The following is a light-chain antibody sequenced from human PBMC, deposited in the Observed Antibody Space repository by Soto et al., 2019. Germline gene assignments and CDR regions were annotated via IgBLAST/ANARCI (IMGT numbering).Light chain of an antibody. CDR3: QQYGSSPEGFT. CDR2: GAS. CDR1: QSVSSSY. Sequence: EIVLTQSPGTLSLSPGERATLSCRASQSVSSSYLAWYQQKPGQAPRLLIYGASSRATGIPDRLSGSGSGTDFTLTISRLEPEDFAVYYCQQYGSSPEGFTFGPGNKVDIK. V-gene: IGKV3-20*01. J-gene: IGKJ3*01.